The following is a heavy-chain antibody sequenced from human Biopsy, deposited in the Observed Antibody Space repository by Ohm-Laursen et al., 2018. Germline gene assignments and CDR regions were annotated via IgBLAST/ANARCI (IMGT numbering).Heavy chain of an antibody. CDR2: IDVLDYNT. J-gene: IGHJ4*01. CDR3: VRGWGGYNFDS. CDR1: GFTFNTYG. D-gene: IGHD2-2*02. Sequence: SLRLSCSASGFTFNTYGMHWVRQAPGKGLEWVSHIDVLDYNTYYVDSVRGRFTISRDNSKEMVYLQINSLRAYDTAVYYCVRGWGGYNFDSWGPGTLVTVSS. V-gene: IGHV3-23*01.